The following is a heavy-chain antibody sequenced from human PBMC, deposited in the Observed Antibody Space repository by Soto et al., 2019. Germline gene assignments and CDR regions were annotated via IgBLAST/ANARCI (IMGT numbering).Heavy chain of an antibody. V-gene: IGHV3-30*03. CDR3: AIDPRNRLSGYNNWFDP. J-gene: IGHJ5*02. Sequence: PGGSLRLSCAASRFTFSDYGMHWVRQAPGKGLEWVAFVSYDGSDKDYVDSVKGRFTISRDNSKNTLYLQMNRLRPEDTALYHCAIDPRNRLSGYNNWFDPWGQGTLVTVSS. D-gene: IGHD5-12*01. CDR2: VSYDGSDK. CDR1: RFTFSDYG.